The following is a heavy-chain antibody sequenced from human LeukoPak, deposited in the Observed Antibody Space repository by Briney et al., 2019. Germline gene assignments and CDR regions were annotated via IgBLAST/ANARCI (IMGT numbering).Heavy chain of an antibody. J-gene: IGHJ5*02. CDR3: ARDCSGGSCIGGFDP. CDR1: GYTFTSYD. Sequence: ASVKVSCKASGYTFTSYDINWVRQATGQGLEWMGWMNPNSGNTGYAQKFQGRVTMTTDTSTSTAYMELRSLRSDDTAVYYCARDCSGGSCIGGFDPWGQGTLVTVSS. V-gene: IGHV1-8*01. CDR2: MNPNSGNT. D-gene: IGHD2-15*01.